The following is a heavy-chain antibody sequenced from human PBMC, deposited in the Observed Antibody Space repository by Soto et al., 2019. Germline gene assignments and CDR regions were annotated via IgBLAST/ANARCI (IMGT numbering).Heavy chain of an antibody. Sequence: TLSLTCAVSGGSISSSNWWSWVRQPPGKGLEWIGEIYHSGSTNYNPSLKSRVTISVDKSKNQFSLKLSSVTAADTAVYYCARAHLYYYDSSGYYYFDYWGQGTLVTVSS. CDR3: ARAHLYYYDSSGYYYFDY. CDR2: IYHSGST. V-gene: IGHV4-4*02. CDR1: GGSISSSNW. J-gene: IGHJ4*02. D-gene: IGHD3-22*01.